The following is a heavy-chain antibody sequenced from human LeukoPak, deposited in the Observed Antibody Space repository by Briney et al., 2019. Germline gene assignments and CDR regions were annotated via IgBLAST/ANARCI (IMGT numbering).Heavy chain of an antibody. Sequence: PSETLSLTCTVSGGSISSGGYYWSWIRQHPGEGLEWIGYIYYSGSTYYNPSLKSRVTISVDTSKNQFSLKLSSVTAADTAVYYCARGRGYCSGGSCYGNWFDPWGQGTLVTASS. V-gene: IGHV4-31*03. J-gene: IGHJ5*02. CDR3: ARGRGYCSGGSCYGNWFDP. D-gene: IGHD2-15*01. CDR1: GGSISSGGYY. CDR2: IYYSGST.